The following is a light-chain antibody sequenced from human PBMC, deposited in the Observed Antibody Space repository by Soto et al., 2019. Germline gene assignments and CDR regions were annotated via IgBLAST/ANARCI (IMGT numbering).Light chain of an antibody. V-gene: IGKV1-5*01. CDR2: DAS. CDR3: QHYHSSSIT. Sequence: EIQMTQSASTLAASVGDRVTITCRASQSLNNDLAWYQQKPGKAPNLLIYDASTLERGVPSRFSGTGSGTDFTLAINSLQPDDFATYYSQHYHSSSITFGQGTRMEIK. J-gene: IGKJ5*01. CDR1: QSLNND.